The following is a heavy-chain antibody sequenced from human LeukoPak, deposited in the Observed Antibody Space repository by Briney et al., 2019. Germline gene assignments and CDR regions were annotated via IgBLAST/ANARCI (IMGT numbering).Heavy chain of an antibody. CDR3: ARVATGWELPPRVYFYYYYMDV. CDR2: ITNNGGST. CDR1: GFTFTSYA. J-gene: IGHJ6*03. D-gene: IGHD1-26*01. Sequence: PGGSLRLSCAASGFTFTSYAMHWVRQAPGKGLQFVSAITNNGGSTYYANSVKGRFTISRDNSKNTLYLQMGSLRAEDMAVYYCARVATGWELPPRVYFYYYYMDVWGKGTTVTVSS. V-gene: IGHV3-64*01.